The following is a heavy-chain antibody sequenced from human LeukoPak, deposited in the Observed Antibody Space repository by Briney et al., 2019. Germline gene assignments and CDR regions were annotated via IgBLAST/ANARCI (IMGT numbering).Heavy chain of an antibody. CDR1: GGSFSGYY. J-gene: IGHJ4*02. CDR2: INHSGST. D-gene: IGHD2-15*01. CDR3: ARARTVDANDY. Sequence: PSETPSLTCAVYGGSFSGYYWSWIRQPPGKGLEWIGEINHSGSTNYNPSLKSRVTISVDTSKNQFSLKLSSVTAADTAVYYCARARTVDANDYWGQGTLVTVSS. V-gene: IGHV4-34*01.